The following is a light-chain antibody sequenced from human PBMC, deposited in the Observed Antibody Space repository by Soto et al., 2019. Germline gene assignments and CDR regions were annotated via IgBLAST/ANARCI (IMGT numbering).Light chain of an antibody. CDR1: QSVSSSY. CDR3: QQHDILPIT. V-gene: IGKV3-20*01. Sequence: EIVLTQSPGTLSLSPGERAPLSCRASQSVSSSYLAWYQQKPGQAPRLLIYGASSRATGIPDRFSGSGSATDFTLTISRLEPEDFAVFYCQQHDILPITFGQGTRLEIK. CDR2: GAS. J-gene: IGKJ5*01.